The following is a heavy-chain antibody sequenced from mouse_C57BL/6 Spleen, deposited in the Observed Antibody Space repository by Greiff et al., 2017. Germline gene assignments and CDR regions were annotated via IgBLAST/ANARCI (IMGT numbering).Heavy chain of an antibody. V-gene: IGHV1-81*01. D-gene: IGHD1-1*01. J-gene: IGHJ4*01. Sequence: VQVVESGAELARPGASVKLSCKASGYTFTSYGIRWVKQRTGQGLEWIGEIYPRSGNTYYNEKFKGKATLTADKAASTAYMELRSLTSEDSAVYFCAREEDDYGSSYVGYAMNYGGQGTSVTVSS. CDR3: AREEDDYGSSYVGYAMNY. CDR2: IYPRSGNT. CDR1: GYTFTSYG.